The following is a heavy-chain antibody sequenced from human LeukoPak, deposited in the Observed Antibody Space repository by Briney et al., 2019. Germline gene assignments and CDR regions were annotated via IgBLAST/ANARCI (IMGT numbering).Heavy chain of an antibody. D-gene: IGHD1-1*01. V-gene: IGHV1-46*01. CDR3: ARSALSGTGYFDY. J-gene: IGHJ4*02. Sequence: ASVKVSCKASGYTFITHYMHWVRQAPGQGLEWMGIINPNDGGTAYAQKFRGRVSMTGDTSTRTVYMELPSLISEDTAVYYCARSALSGTGYFDYWGQGTLVTVSS. CDR1: GYTFITHY. CDR2: INPNDGGT.